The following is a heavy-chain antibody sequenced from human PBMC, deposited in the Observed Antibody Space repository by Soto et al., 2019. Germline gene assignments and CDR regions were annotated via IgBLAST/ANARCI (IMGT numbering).Heavy chain of an antibody. Sequence: ASVKVSCKASGYTFTSYGISWVRQAPGQGLEWMGWISAYNGNTNYAQKLQGRVTMTTDTSKSTAYMELRSLRSDDTAVYYCARDHGIAAATDEGPNWFDPWGQGTLVTVSS. D-gene: IGHD6-13*01. V-gene: IGHV1-18*04. J-gene: IGHJ5*02. CDR1: GYTFTSYG. CDR2: ISAYNGNT. CDR3: ARDHGIAAATDEGPNWFDP.